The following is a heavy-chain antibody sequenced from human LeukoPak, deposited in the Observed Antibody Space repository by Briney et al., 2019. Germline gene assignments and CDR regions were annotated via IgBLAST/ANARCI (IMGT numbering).Heavy chain of an antibody. D-gene: IGHD5-12*01. V-gene: IGHV3-11*04. J-gene: IGHJ4*02. CDR1: EFTFNDYY. CDR3: ARDRGSRGYFDY. CDR2: ISNDGSSI. Sequence: SGGSLRLSCTASEFTFNDYYMSWIRQAPGKGLEWVSHISNDGSSIYYADSVRGRFTISRDNAKNSLYLQMNSLRAEDTAVYYCARDRGSRGYFDYWGQGTLVTVSS.